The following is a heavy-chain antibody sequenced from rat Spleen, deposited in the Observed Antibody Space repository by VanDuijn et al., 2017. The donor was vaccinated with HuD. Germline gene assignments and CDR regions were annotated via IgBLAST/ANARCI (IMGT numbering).Heavy chain of an antibody. J-gene: IGHJ2*01. CDR1: GFTFSDYY. V-gene: IGHV5-29*01. Sequence: EVQLVESDGGLVQPGRSLKLSCAASGFTFSDYYMAWVRQAPTKGLEWVATINSDGSSIYYRDSVKGRFTISRDNAKSTLYLKMDSLRAEDTATYFCARQWDYWGQGVMVTVSS. CDR2: INSDGSSI. CDR3: ARQWDY.